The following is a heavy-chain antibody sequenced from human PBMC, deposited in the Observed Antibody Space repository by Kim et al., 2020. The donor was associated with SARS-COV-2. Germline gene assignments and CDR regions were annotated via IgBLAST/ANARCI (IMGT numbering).Heavy chain of an antibody. J-gene: IGHJ3*02. V-gene: IGHV4-39*07. Sequence: SETLSLTCTVSGGSISSSSYYWGWIRQPPGKGLEWIGSIYYSGSTYYNPSLKSRVTISVDTSKNQFSLKLSSVTAADTAVYYCARDKTAMVSWVGPHVAFDIWGQGTMVTVSS. CDR2: IYYSGST. CDR3: ARDKTAMVSWVGPHVAFDI. CDR1: GGSISSSSYY. D-gene: IGHD5-18*01.